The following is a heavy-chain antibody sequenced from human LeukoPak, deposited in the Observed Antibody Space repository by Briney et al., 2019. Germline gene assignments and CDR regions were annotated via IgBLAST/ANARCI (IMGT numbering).Heavy chain of an antibody. D-gene: IGHD3-16*01. Sequence: AGGSLRLSCAASGFTFSTYGMHWVRQAPGKGLEWVSSIKYDGTKQHYANNVKGRFTISRDNSKNTVSLQMNSLRAEDTAVYYCAKGKSWVFDYWGQGTLVTVSS. CDR2: IKYDGTKQ. V-gene: IGHV3-30*02. CDR1: GFTFSTYG. J-gene: IGHJ4*02. CDR3: AKGKSWVFDY.